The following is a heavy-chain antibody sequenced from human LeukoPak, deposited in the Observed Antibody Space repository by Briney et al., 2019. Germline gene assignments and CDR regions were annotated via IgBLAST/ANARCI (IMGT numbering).Heavy chain of an antibody. CDR3: ARDPPFTVGGSTEMFDY. CDR2: IIPILGTT. D-gene: IGHD1-26*01. V-gene: IGHV1-69*04. CDR1: GGPFSNYA. Sequence: SVKLSCKASGGPFSNYALSWVRQAPGQGLEWLGRIIPILGTTDTAQKFQGRVTMTADRPTDTAYMELRSLRSEDTAVYYCARDPPFTVGGSTEMFDYWGQGTPVTVTS. J-gene: IGHJ4*02.